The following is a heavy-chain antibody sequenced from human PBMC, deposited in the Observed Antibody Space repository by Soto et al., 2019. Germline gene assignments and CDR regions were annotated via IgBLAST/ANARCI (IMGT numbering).Heavy chain of an antibody. CDR1: GFTFSSYG. CDR3: ARDLGDSSGYYSYYYGMDV. V-gene: IGHV3-33*01. CDR2: IWYDGSNK. J-gene: IGHJ6*02. Sequence: GGSLRLSCAASGFTFSSYGMHWVRQAPGKGLEWVAVIWYDGSNKYYADSVKGRFTISRDNSKNTLYLQMNSLRAEDTAVYYCARDLGDSSGYYSYYYGMDVWGQGTTVTVSS. D-gene: IGHD3-22*01.